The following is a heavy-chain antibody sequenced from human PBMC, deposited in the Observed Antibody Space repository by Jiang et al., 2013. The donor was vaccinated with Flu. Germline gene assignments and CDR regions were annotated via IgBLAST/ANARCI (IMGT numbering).Heavy chain of an antibody. D-gene: IGHD1-26*01. CDR1: GYTFTSYY. V-gene: IGHV1-46*04. CDR2: INPSGGST. Sequence: GAEVKKPGASVKVSCTASGYTFTSYYIHWVRQAPGQGLEWMGIINPSGGSTTYAQKLQGRVTMTRDTSTSSVYMDLNSLKSEDTAVYYCARDRGWELPEYHYYGMDVWGQGTTVTVSS. J-gene: IGHJ6*02. CDR3: ARDRGWELPEYHYYGMDV.